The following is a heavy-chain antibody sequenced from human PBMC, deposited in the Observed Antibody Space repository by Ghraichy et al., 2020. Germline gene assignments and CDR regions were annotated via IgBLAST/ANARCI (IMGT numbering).Heavy chain of an antibody. J-gene: IGHJ6*02. CDR3: ARERRDSWNSEVHYGMDV. D-gene: IGHD1-20*01. CDR2: TYYRSKYYN. CDR1: GDSVSSNGAA. Sequence: SQTLSLTCAISGDSVSSNGAAWSWIRQSPSRGLEWLGRTYYRSKYYNDYAVSVKSRITINPDTSKNQFSLELNSVTPEETAVYYCARERRDSWNSEVHYGMDVWGQGTTVTVSS. V-gene: IGHV6-1*01.